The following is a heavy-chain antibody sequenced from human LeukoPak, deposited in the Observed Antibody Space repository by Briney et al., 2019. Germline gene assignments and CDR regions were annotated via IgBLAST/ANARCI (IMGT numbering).Heavy chain of an antibody. Sequence: NPSETLSLTCTVSGGSISSYYWSWIRQPPGKGLEWIGRIYSSGSTNYNPSLKSRVTMSLDTSKKQFSLKLSSVTAADTAVYYCARDGGSSVIDYWGQGTLVTVSS. D-gene: IGHD1-26*01. J-gene: IGHJ4*02. CDR3: ARDGGSSVIDY. CDR2: IYSSGST. CDR1: GGSISSYY. V-gene: IGHV4-4*07.